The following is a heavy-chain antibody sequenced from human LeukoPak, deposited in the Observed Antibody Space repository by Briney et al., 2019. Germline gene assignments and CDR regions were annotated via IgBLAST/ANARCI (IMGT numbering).Heavy chain of an antibody. V-gene: IGHV4-61*02. CDR2: IYSSGSS. Sequence: SQTLSLTCSVSGGPIRSESYYWSWIRQPAGKGLEWIGRIYSSGSSKFNPSLKSRVTISIDTSKNQFSLNLSSVTAADTAVYYCARDMTGSGWNDAFDIWGQGTMVTVSS. J-gene: IGHJ3*02. CDR1: GGPIRSESYY. D-gene: IGHD6-19*01. CDR3: ARDMTGSGWNDAFDI.